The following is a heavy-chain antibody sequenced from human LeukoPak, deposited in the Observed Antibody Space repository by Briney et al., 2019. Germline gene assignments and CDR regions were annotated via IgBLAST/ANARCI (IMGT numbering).Heavy chain of an antibody. Sequence: ASVKVSCKASGYRFSSYYIHWVRQAPGEGLEWMGMINPTGGRTRYAQRFQGRVTMARDTSTSTVDMELSSLKSEDTAVYYCARDVDWNYDYWGQGTLVTVSS. J-gene: IGHJ4*02. CDR3: ARDVDWNYDY. V-gene: IGHV1-46*01. CDR1: GYRFSSYY. CDR2: INPTGGRT. D-gene: IGHD1-7*01.